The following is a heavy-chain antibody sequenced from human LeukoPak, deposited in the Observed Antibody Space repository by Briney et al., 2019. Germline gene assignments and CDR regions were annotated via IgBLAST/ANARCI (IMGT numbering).Heavy chain of an antibody. D-gene: IGHD2-21*02. J-gene: IGHJ4*02. CDR2: ISAYKGNT. CDR1: GYIFTNYG. Sequence: ASVKVSCKASGYIFTNYGISWVRQAPGQGLEWMGWISAYKGNTKYAQKFQGRVTLTTDTSTTTAYMELRSLRSDDTAVYYCARDQVVSGHIVVVTAIPYFDYWGQGTLVTVSS. V-gene: IGHV1-18*01. CDR3: ARDQVVSGHIVVVTAIPYFDY.